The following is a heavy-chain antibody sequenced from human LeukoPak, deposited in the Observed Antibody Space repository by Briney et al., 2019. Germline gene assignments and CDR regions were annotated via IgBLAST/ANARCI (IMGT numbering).Heavy chain of an antibody. D-gene: IGHD3-10*01. CDR2: INHSGST. Sequence: SVTLSLTCAIYGGSFSGYYWSWIRQPPGKGLEWIGEINHSGSTNYNPSLKSRVTISVDTSKNQFSLKLSSVTAADTAVYYCGRGSGVDYWGQGTLVTVSS. CDR1: GGSFSGYY. V-gene: IGHV4-34*01. CDR3: GRGSGVDY. J-gene: IGHJ4*02.